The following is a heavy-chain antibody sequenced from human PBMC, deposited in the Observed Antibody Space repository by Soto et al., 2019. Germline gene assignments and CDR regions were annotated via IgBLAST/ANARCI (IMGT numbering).Heavy chain of an antibody. CDR2: ISFTGDST. CDR1: GFTFRSYV. J-gene: IGHJ6*04. Sequence: VGSLRLSCAASGFTFRSYVMTWVRQAPGRGLEWVSTISFTGDSTYYADSVKGRFTISRDNSKNTLYLQMNSLRAEDTAVYYWAKDRRAGITGMAFGGKGTTVPVSP. V-gene: IGHV3-23*01. CDR3: AKDRRAGITGMAF.